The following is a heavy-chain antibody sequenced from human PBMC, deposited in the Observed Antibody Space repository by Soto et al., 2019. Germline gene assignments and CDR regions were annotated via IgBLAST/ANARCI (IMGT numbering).Heavy chain of an antibody. D-gene: IGHD6-19*01. CDR1: GYTFTGYY. J-gene: IGHJ6*02. Sequence: SVKVSCKASGYTFTGYYMHWVRQAPGQGLEWMGWINPNSGGTNYAQKFQGWVTMTRDTSISTAYMELSRLRSDDTAVYYCARDRGVSVAVPSYYYCMHFRGPGPIVSGFS. V-gene: IGHV1-2*04. CDR2: INPNSGGT. CDR3: ARDRGVSVAVPSYYYCMHF.